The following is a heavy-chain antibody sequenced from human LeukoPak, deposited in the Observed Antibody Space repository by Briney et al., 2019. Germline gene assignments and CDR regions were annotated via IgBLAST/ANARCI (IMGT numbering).Heavy chain of an antibody. V-gene: IGHV3-30-3*01. D-gene: IGHD4-17*01. Sequence: GGSLRLSCAASGFTFSSYAMHWVRQAPGKGLEWVAVISYAGSNKYYADSVKGRFTISRDNSKNTLYLQMNSLRAEDTAVYYCARSSRTTVTLAVYWGQGTLVTVSS. CDR2: ISYAGSNK. J-gene: IGHJ4*02. CDR3: ARSSRTTVTLAVY. CDR1: GFTFSSYA.